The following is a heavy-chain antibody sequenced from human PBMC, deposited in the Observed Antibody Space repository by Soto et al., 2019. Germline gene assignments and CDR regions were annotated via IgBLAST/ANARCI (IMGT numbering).Heavy chain of an antibody. Sequence: SVTVSFKASGGTFSSYAISWVRQAPGQGLEWMGGIIPIFGTANYAQKFQGRVTITADESTSTAYMELSSLRSEDTAVYYCARRSGGDCWSGYYELYYYYGMDVWGQGTTVTVSS. CDR3: ARRSGGDCWSGYYELYYYYGMDV. D-gene: IGHD3-3*01. J-gene: IGHJ6*02. CDR2: IIPIFGTA. V-gene: IGHV1-69*13. CDR1: GGTFSSYA.